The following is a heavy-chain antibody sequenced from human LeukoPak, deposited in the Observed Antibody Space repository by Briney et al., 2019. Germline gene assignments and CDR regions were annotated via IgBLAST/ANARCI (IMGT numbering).Heavy chain of an antibody. CDR3: ASRGSHNTIFES. CDR2: INPNSGDT. D-gene: IGHD3-16*01. J-gene: IGHJ4*02. V-gene: IGHV1-2*02. Sequence: ASVKVSCKASGYTFTGYYMHWVRQAPGQGLEWMGWINPNSGDTNYAQKFQGRVTMTRDTSISTAYMELSRLRSDDTAVYYCASRGSHNTIFESWGQGTLVTVSS. CDR1: GYTFTGYY.